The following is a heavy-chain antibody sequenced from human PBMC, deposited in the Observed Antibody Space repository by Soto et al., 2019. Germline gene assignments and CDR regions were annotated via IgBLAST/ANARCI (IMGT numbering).Heavy chain of an antibody. D-gene: IGHD6-19*01. Sequence: QVQLQESGPGLVKPSETLSLTCTVSGGSISSYYWSWIRQPPGKGLEWIGYIYYSGSTNYNPSLKSRVTIAVDTSKNQFSLKLSSVTAADTAVYYCARVVSSGWSRKLYYFDYWGQGTLVTVSS. V-gene: IGHV4-59*01. CDR1: GGSISSYY. J-gene: IGHJ4*02. CDR3: ARVVSSGWSRKLYYFDY. CDR2: IYYSGST.